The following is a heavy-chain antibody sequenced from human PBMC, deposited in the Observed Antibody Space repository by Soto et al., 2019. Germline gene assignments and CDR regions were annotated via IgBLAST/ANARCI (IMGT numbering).Heavy chain of an antibody. Sequence: GGSLRLSCAASGFAFPTYAMSWVRQAPGKGLEWVSSISGGGVSTYYAESVKGRFTISRDNSKNALYLQMNSLRAEDTAVYYCARDSRYYDDPWGQGTLVTVSS. CDR3: ARDSRYYDDP. D-gene: IGHD3-3*01. V-gene: IGHV3-23*01. CDR1: GFAFPTYA. CDR2: ISGGGVST. J-gene: IGHJ5*02.